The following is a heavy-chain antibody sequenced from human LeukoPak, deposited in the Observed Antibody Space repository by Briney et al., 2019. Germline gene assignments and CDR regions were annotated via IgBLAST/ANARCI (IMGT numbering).Heavy chain of an antibody. V-gene: IGHV1-2*02. D-gene: IGHD3-3*01. Sequence: GASVKVSCKASGYTFTGYYMHWVRQAPGQGLEWMGWINPNSGGTNYAQKFQGRVTMTRDTSISTAYVELSRLRSDDTAVYYCARELWSGYVNWFDPWGQGTLVTASS. CDR1: GYTFTGYY. CDR2: INPNSGGT. J-gene: IGHJ5*02. CDR3: ARELWSGYVNWFDP.